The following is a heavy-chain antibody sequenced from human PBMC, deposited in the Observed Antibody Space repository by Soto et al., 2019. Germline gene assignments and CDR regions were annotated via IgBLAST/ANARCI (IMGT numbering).Heavy chain of an antibody. Sequence: QVQLQESGPGLVKPSGTLSLTCTVSGGSISNNNWWSWVRQTPEKGLEWIGQIYHSGNTNYNPSLKSRVSMAGDKSKNQFSLKMNSATAADTAVYYCARFLPGFVGENEGFDFWGHGTLVTVSS. CDR3: ARFLPGFVGENEGFDF. CDR2: IYHSGNT. J-gene: IGHJ4*01. CDR1: GGSISNNNW. D-gene: IGHD3-3*01. V-gene: IGHV4-4*02.